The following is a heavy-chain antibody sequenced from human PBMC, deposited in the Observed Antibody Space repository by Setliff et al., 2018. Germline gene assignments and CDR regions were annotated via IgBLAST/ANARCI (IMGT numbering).Heavy chain of an antibody. CDR1: GFTYNNCW. Sequence: GGSLRLSCGASGFTYNNCWVSWVRQAPGKGLEWVANINQDGSTPFYVDSVKGRFTISRDNAKNSLYLQMNSLRAEDTAVYYCFGAGTCSYWGQGALVTVSS. CDR3: FGAGTCSY. CDR2: INQDGSTP. V-gene: IGHV3-7*01. D-gene: IGHD3-10*01. J-gene: IGHJ4*02.